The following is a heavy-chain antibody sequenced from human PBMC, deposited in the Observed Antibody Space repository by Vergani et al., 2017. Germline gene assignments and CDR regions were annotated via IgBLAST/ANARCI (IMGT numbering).Heavy chain of an antibody. CDR3: ARTFGGVIVGPGAYFDY. V-gene: IGHV3-21*01. CDR2: ISSSSSYI. Sequence: EVQLVESGGGLVKPGGSLRLSCAASGFTFSSYSMNWVRQAPGKGLEWVSSISSSSSYIYYADSVKGRFTISRDNAKNSLYLQMNSLRAEDTAVYYCARTFGGVIVGPGAYFDYWGQGTLVTVSS. J-gene: IGHJ4*02. CDR1: GFTFSSYS. D-gene: IGHD3-16*02.